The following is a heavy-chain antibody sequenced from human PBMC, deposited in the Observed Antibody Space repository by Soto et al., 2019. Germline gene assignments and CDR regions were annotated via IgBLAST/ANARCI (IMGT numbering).Heavy chain of an antibody. J-gene: IGHJ4*01. D-gene: IGHD6-13*01. CDR3: AASSAIAAAGYFKF. V-gene: IGHV1-69*13. Sequence: ASVKVSCKASGDLFNNHAFNWVRQAPGQGLEWMGRISPLFSTTNYAQKFQGRVTIGADELTTVVYLEVNNLESDDSAIYYCAASSAIAAAGYFKFWGQGTLVTVSS. CDR2: ISPLFSTT. CDR1: GDLFNNHA.